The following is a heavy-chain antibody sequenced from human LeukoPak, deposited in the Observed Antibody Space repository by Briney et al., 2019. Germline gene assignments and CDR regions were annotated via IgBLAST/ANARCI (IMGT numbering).Heavy chain of an antibody. CDR1: GGSISSSSYY. CDR3: ARYNGRRDGYNFGY. J-gene: IGHJ4*02. V-gene: IGHV4-39*01. D-gene: IGHD5-24*01. Sequence: PSETLSLTCTVSGGSISSSSYYWGWIRQPPGKGLEWIGSIYYSGSTYYNPSIKSRVTIPVDTSKNQFSLKLSSVTAADTAVYYCARYNGRRDGYNFGYWGQGTLVTVSS. CDR2: IYYSGST.